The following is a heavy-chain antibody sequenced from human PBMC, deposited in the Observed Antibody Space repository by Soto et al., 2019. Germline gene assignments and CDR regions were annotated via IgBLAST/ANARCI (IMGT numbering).Heavy chain of an antibody. V-gene: IGHV4-59*01. J-gene: IGHJ4*02. CDR1: GGSISSYY. CDR3: ARNPSKYDSSGYYHFDY. Sequence: SETLSLTCTVSGGSISSYYWSWIRQPPGKGLEWIGYIYYSGSTNYNPSLKSRVTISVDTSKNQFSLKLSSVTAADTAVYYCARNPSKYDSSGYYHFDYWGQGTLVTVSS. D-gene: IGHD3-22*01. CDR2: IYYSGST.